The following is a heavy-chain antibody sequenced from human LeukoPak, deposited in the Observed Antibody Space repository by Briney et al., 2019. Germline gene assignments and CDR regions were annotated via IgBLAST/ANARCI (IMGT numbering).Heavy chain of an antibody. J-gene: IGHJ4*02. Sequence: GESLKISCKGSGYSFTSYWISWVRQMPGKGLEWMGRIDPSDSYTNYSPSFQGHVTISADKSISTAYLQWSSLKALDTAMYYCARPFLGYCTNGVCYMDDYWGQGTLVTVSS. CDR3: ARPFLGYCTNGVCYMDDY. CDR2: IDPSDSYT. CDR1: GYSFTSYW. V-gene: IGHV5-10-1*01. D-gene: IGHD2-8*01.